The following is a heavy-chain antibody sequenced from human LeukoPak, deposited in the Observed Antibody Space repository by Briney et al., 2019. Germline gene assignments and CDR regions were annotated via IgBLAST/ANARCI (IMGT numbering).Heavy chain of an antibody. D-gene: IGHD2-2*01. V-gene: IGHV1-24*01. Sequence: ASVKVSCKASGYTFTGYYLHWVRQAPGQGLEWMGGFDPEDGETIYAQKFQGRVTMTEDTSTDTAYMELSSLRSEDTAVYYCATDLFYCSSTSCPIDYWGQGTLVTVSS. CDR3: ATDLFYCSSTSCPIDY. CDR2: FDPEDGET. CDR1: GYTFTGYY. J-gene: IGHJ4*02.